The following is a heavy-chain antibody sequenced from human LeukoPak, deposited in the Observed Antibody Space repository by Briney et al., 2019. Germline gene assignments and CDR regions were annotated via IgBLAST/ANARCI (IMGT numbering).Heavy chain of an antibody. J-gene: IGHJ6*01. CDR2: INPNSGGT. Sequence: GGSVKVSCKASGYTFTDYYIHWVRQAPGQGLEWMGWINPNSGGTDCAQKFQGWVTMTKNTSITTAYMEMNRLRSDDTAVYYCARGAQGYYYYGMDVWGQXTTVIVSP. CDR1: GYTFTDYY. V-gene: IGHV1-2*04. CDR3: ARGAQGYYYYGMDV.